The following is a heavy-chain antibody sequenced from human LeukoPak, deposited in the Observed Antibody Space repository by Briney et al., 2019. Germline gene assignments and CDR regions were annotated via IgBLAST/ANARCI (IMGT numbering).Heavy chain of an antibody. V-gene: IGHV1-8*01. Sequence: ASVTVSCKASGYTFTSYDINWVRQATGQGLEWMGWMNPNSGNTGYAQKFQGRVTMTRNTSISTAYMELSSLRSEDTAVYYCATFPSSTSFYNWFDPWGQGTLVTVSS. CDR2: MNPNSGNT. CDR3: ATFPSSTSFYNWFDP. J-gene: IGHJ5*02. D-gene: IGHD2-2*01. CDR1: GYTFTSYD.